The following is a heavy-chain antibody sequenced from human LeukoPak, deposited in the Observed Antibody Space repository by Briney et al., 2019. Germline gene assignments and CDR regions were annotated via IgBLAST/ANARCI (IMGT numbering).Heavy chain of an antibody. CDR1: GYTFTSYD. CDR2: MNPNSGNT. D-gene: IGHD3-10*01. Sequence: GASVKVSCKASGYTFTSYDINWVRQATGQGLEWMGWMNPNSGNTGYAQKFQGRVTITRNTSISTAYMELSSLRSEDTAVYYCARGPYYGSGSYNFLGYRGQGTLVTVSS. CDR3: ARGPYYGSGSYNFLGY. V-gene: IGHV1-8*03. J-gene: IGHJ4*02.